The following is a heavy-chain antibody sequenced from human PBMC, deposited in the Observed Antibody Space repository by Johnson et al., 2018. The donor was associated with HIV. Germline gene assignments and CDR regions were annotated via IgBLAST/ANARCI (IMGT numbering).Heavy chain of an antibody. J-gene: IGHJ3*02. CDR1: GFTFSNFG. CDR2: IQYDGSDE. V-gene: IGHV3-30*02. CDR3: ARVATADDDAFDI. Sequence: QVQLVESGGGVVQPGRSPRLSCAASGFTFSNFGMHWVRQAPGKGLEWVAFIQYDGSDECYADSVKGRFTISRDNSKNTLSLQMNSLRAEDTAVYYCARVATADDDAFDIWGLGTMVTVSS. D-gene: IGHD5-18*01.